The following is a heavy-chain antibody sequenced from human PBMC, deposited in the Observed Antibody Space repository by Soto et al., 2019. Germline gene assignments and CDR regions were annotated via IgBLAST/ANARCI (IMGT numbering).Heavy chain of an antibody. V-gene: IGHV3-33*01. CDR2: IWYDGSNK. D-gene: IGHD4-17*01. J-gene: IGHJ4*02. Sequence: QVQLVESGGGVVQPGRSLRLSCAASGFTFSSYGMHWVRQAPGKGLEWVAVIWYDGSNKYYADSVKGRFTISRDNSKNTLYLQMNSLRAEDTAVYYCAEAAVTTDFGYWGQGTLGNVSS. CDR1: GFTFSSYG. CDR3: AEAAVTTDFGY.